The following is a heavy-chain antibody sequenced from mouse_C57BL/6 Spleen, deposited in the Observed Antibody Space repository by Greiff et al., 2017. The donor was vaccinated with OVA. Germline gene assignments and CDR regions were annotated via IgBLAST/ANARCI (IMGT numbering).Heavy chain of an antibody. V-gene: IGHV1-15*01. D-gene: IGHD1-1*01. J-gene: IGHJ4*01. CDR2: IDPETGGT. CDR1: GYTFTDYE. CDR3: TRRTTVVATGAMGD. Sequence: VQLKESGAELVRPGASVTLSCTASGYTFTDYEMHWVKQTPVHGLEWIGAIDPETGGTAYNQKFKGKAILTADKSSSTAYMELRSMTSEDSAVYYCTRRTTVVATGAMGDWGQGASVTVSS.